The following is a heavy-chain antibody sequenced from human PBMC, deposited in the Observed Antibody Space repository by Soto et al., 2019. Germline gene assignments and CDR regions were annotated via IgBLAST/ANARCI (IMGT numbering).Heavy chain of an antibody. J-gene: IGHJ4*02. CDR1: GFSLSTSGVG. V-gene: IGHV2-5*01. Sequence: SGPTLVNPTQTLTLTCTFSGFSLSTSGVGVGWIRQPPGKALEWLALIYWNDDKRYSPSLKSRLTITKDTTKNQVVLTMTNMDPVDTATYYSAHSQFYDHSGYPDYWGQGTLVTVSS. CDR2: IYWNDDK. D-gene: IGHD3-22*01. CDR3: AHSQFYDHSGYPDY.